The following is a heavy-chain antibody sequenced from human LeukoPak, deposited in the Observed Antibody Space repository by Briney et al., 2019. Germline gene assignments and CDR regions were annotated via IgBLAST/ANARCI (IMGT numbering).Heavy chain of an antibody. D-gene: IGHD2-2*01. V-gene: IGHV1-2*02. Sequence: ASVKVSCKASGYTFTGYYMHWVRQAPGQGLEWMGWINPNSGCTNYAQKVQGRVTMTRDTSISTAYMELSRLRSDDTAVYYCARGLRATYVVPAAYNRFDPWGQGTLVTVSS. J-gene: IGHJ5*02. CDR2: INPNSGCT. CDR1: GYTFTGYY. CDR3: ARGLRATYVVPAAYNRFDP.